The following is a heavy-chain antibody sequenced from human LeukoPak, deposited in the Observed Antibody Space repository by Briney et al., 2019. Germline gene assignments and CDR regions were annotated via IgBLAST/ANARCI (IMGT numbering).Heavy chain of an antibody. V-gene: IGHV4-38-2*01. CDR3: ARAYIVVVPAATGVANY. Sequence: PSETLSLTCAVSGYSISSGYYWGWIRQPPGKGLEWIGSIYHSGSTYYNPPLKSRVTISVDTSKNQFSLKLSSVTAADTAVYYCARAYIVVVPAATGVANYWGQGTLVTVSS. CDR2: IYHSGST. J-gene: IGHJ4*02. D-gene: IGHD2-2*01. CDR1: GYSISSGYY.